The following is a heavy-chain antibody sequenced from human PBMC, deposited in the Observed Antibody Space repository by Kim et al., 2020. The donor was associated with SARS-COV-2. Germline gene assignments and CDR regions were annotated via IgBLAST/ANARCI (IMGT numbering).Heavy chain of an antibody. CDR3: ARYSRLRYFGEGAYYYYGMDV. D-gene: IGHD3-9*01. CDR1: GFTVSSNY. Sequence: GGSLRLSCAASGFTVSSNYMSWVRQAPGKGLEWVSVIYSGGSTYYADSVKGRFTISRDNSKNTLYLQMNSLRAEDTAVYYCARYSRLRYFGEGAYYYYGMDVWGQGTTVTVSS. J-gene: IGHJ6*02. V-gene: IGHV3-53*01. CDR2: IYSGGST.